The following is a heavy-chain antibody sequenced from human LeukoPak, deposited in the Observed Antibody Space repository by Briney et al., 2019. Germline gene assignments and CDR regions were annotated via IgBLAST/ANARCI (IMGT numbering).Heavy chain of an antibody. J-gene: IGHJ4*02. CDR3: ARDSMVRGVPH. CDR2: ISSSSSTI. Sequence: GGSLRLSCAASGFTFSSYSMNWVRQAPGKGLEWVSYISSSSSTIYYADSVKGRFTISRDNAKNSLYLQMNSLRAEDTAVYYCARDSMVRGVPHWGQGTLVTVSS. CDR1: GFTFSSYS. D-gene: IGHD3-10*01. V-gene: IGHV3-48*04.